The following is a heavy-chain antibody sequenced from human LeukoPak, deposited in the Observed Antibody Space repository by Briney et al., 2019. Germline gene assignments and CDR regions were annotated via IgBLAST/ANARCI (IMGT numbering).Heavy chain of an antibody. V-gene: IGHV3-21*01. Sequence: PGGSLRLPCAASGFTFSSYNMNWVRQAPGRGLEWVSSISTTSNYIYYADSVKGRFTISRDNAKNSLYLQMNSLRAEDTAVYYCARVHSGSPHWGQGTLSPSPQ. CDR1: GFTFSSYN. D-gene: IGHD1-26*01. J-gene: IGHJ4*02. CDR2: ISTTSNYI. CDR3: ARVHSGSPH.